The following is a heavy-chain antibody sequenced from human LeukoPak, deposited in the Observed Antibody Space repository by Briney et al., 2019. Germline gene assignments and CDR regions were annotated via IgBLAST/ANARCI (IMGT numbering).Heavy chain of an antibody. Sequence: GGSLRLSCAASGFTFSSYWMHWVRQAPGKGLEWVSSISSSSSYIYYADSVKGRFTISRDNAKNSLYLQMNSLRAEDTAVYYCARESIAVAGTLDYWGQGTLVTVSS. CDR3: ARESIAVAGTLDY. CDR2: ISSSSSYI. J-gene: IGHJ4*02. V-gene: IGHV3-21*01. CDR1: GFTFSSYW. D-gene: IGHD6-19*01.